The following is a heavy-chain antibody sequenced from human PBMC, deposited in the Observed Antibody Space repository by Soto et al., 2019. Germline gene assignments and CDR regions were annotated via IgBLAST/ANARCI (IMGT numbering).Heavy chain of an antibody. Sequence: ASVKVSCKASGYTFTSYGISWVRQAPGQGLEWMGWISAYNGNTNYAQKLQGRVTMTTDTSTSTAYMELRSLRSDDTAVYYCARGPPRYCSSTSCYYAAFDIRGQGTMVTVSS. D-gene: IGHD2-2*01. CDR2: ISAYNGNT. CDR3: ARGPPRYCSSTSCYYAAFDI. V-gene: IGHV1-18*01. J-gene: IGHJ3*02. CDR1: GYTFTSYG.